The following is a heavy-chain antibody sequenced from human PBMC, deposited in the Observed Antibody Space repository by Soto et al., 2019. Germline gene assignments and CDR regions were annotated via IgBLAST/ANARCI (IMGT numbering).Heavy chain of an antibody. CDR2: IWYDGSNK. D-gene: IGHD3-10*01. V-gene: IGHV3-33*01. CDR3: ASAADYYGSGSYLVDH. J-gene: IGHJ4*02. CDR1: GFTFSNYG. Sequence: VQLVESGGGVVQPGRSLRLSCAVSGFTFSNYGMHWVRQAPGKGLEWVAVIWYDGSNKYYADSVKGRFTISRDNSKNTLYLQMNSLRAEDTAVYYCASAADYYGSGSYLVDHWGQGTLVTVSS.